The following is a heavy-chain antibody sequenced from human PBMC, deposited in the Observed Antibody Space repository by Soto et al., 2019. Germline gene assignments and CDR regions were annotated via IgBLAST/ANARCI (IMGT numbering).Heavy chain of an antibody. CDR3: ARASPIAVADHFDY. CDR2: LSSSGNTI. CDR1: EFTFSDYY. D-gene: IGHD6-19*01. V-gene: IGHV3-11*01. Sequence: GGTLRLSCAASEFTFSDYYMSWIRQAPGKGLEWVSYLSSSGNTIYYADSVKGRFTISRDNAKNSLYLQMNSLRAEDTAVYYCARASPIAVADHFDYWGQGTLVTVSS. J-gene: IGHJ4*02.